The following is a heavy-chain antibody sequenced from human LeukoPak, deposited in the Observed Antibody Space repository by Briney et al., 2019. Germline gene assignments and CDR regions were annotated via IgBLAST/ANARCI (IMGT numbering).Heavy chain of an antibody. D-gene: IGHD1-26*01. CDR3: AKSRWETYAVRAFDI. J-gene: IGHJ3*02. Sequence: GGSLRLSCAASGFTFNNYAMTWVRQAPGKGLEWVSAISGGGSTYYADSVKGRFTISRDNPKNALYLQMNSLRAEDTAVYYCAKSRWETYAVRAFDIWGQGTMVTVSS. CDR2: ISGGGST. CDR1: GFTFNNYA. V-gene: IGHV3-23*01.